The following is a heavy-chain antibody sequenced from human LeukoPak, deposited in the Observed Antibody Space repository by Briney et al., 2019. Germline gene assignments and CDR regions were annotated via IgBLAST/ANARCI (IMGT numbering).Heavy chain of an antibody. D-gene: IGHD6-6*01. V-gene: IGHV3-23*01. CDR2: ISGSGSST. Sequence: GGSLRLSCAASGFTFSSYAMSWVRQAPGKGLEWVSAISGSGSSTYYADSVKGRFTISRDNSKNTLYLQMNSLRIEDTAVYYCARSAIPKTIADRRLGNYYMDVWGKGTTVTVSS. CDR1: GFTFSSYA. J-gene: IGHJ6*03. CDR3: ARSAIPKTIADRRLGNYYMDV.